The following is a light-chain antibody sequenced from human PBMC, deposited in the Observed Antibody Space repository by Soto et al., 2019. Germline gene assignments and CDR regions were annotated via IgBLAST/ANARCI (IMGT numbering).Light chain of an antibody. J-gene: IGLJ1*01. CDR2: DVS. V-gene: IGLV2-14*01. Sequence: QSVLTQPASVSGCPGQSITISFTGTSSHVSDYNYGSCYQQHPGKATKLMIYDVSNRPAAGSNRFPFCKAGNTASLNISGIKAEDEADYYCSSYTSSSKVFGTGTKGTVL. CDR3: SSYTSSSKV. CDR1: SSHVSDYNY.